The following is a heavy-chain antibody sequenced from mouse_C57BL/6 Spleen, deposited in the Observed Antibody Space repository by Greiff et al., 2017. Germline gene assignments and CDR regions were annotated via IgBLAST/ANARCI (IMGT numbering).Heavy chain of an antibody. V-gene: IGHV1-81*01. Sequence: VQLQESGAELARPGASVKLSCKASGYTFTSYGISWVKQRTGQGLEWIGEIYPRSGNTYYNEKFKGKATLTADKSSSTAYMELRSLTSEDSAVYFCARGEYGNYYFDYWGQGTTLTVSS. CDR3: ARGEYGNYYFDY. J-gene: IGHJ2*01. CDR1: GYTFTSYG. CDR2: IYPRSGNT. D-gene: IGHD2-10*02.